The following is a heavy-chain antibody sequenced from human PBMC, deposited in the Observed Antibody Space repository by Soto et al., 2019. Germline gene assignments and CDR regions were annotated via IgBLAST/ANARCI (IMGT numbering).Heavy chain of an antibody. D-gene: IGHD6-13*01. CDR2: ISGSAGST. V-gene: IGHV3-23*01. CDR3: AKATSSWGGDALHI. J-gene: IGHJ3*02. Sequence: EVQLLESGGGLVQPGGSLRLSCAASGFTFSSYAMSWVRQAPGRGLEWVSVISGSAGSTYDADSVKGRFTISRDNSKNKLYLQMNRLRAEDTAVDYCAKATSSWGGDALHIWGQGTMVTVS. CDR1: GFTFSSYA.